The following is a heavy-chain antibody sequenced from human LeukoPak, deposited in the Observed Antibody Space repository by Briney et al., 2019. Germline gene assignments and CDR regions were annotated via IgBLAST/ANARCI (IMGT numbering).Heavy chain of an antibody. CDR1: GGSISSYY. CDR2: IYYSGST. CDR3: AGVYYDFWSGYFGGYFAY. Sequence: SETLSLTCTVSGGSISSYYWSWIRQPPGKGLEWIRYIYYSGSTNYNPSLKSRVTISVDTAKNQFSLNLSSVTAADTAVYYCAGVYYDFWSGYFGGYFAYWGQGTLVTVYS. V-gene: IGHV4-59*01. D-gene: IGHD3-3*01. J-gene: IGHJ4*02.